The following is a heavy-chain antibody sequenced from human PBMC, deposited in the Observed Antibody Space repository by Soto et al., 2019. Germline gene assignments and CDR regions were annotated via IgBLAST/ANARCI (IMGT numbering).Heavy chain of an antibody. D-gene: IGHD2-8*01. CDR2: INHSGTT. J-gene: IGHJ5*02. CDR3: ARWGGSCTDGVCAAPFDT. V-gene: IGHV4-31*03. CDR1: GGSIRSAGHY. Sequence: PSETLSLTCTVSGGSIRSAGHYWSWIRQHPGKGLEWIGYINHSGTTFYNPSLKSRLTISVDTSENQFSLRLTSVTAADTAVYFCARWGGSCTDGVCAAPFDTWGQGTLVTVSS.